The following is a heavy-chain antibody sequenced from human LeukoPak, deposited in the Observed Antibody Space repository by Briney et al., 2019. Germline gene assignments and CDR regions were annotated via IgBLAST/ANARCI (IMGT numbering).Heavy chain of an antibody. CDR1: GFTFSRYT. V-gene: IGHV3-21*01. Sequence: GGSLRLSCAASGFTFSRYTMNWVRQAPGKGLEWVSSISRTSTYIYYADSVKGRFTISRDNAKNSLYLQMDSLRAEDTALYYCARGPSHLSDYWGQGTLVTVSS. J-gene: IGHJ4*02. CDR3: ARGPSHLSDY. CDR2: ISRTSTYI.